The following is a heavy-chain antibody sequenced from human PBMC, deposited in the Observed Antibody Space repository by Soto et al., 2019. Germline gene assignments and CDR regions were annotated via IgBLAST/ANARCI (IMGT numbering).Heavy chain of an antibody. D-gene: IGHD2-21*02. CDR2: IYYSGST. CDR1: GGSLSSGGYY. J-gene: IGHJ6*02. V-gene: IGHV4-31*03. Sequence: SETLSLTCTVSGGSLSSGGYYWSWIRQHPGKGLEWIGYIYYSGSTYYNPSLKSRVTISVDTSKNQFSLKLNSVTAADTAVYYCARDLWGYCGTDCYPLDVWGQGTTVTVSS. CDR3: ARDLWGYCGTDCYPLDV.